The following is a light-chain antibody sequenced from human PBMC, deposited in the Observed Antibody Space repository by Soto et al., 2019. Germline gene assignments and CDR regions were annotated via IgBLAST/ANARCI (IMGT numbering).Light chain of an antibody. CDR3: QQYDDWLRLT. J-gene: IGKJ4*01. CDR2: GAS. V-gene: IGKV3D-15*01. Sequence: EIVLTQSPVTLSVSPGERATLSCRASQSVNIYLAWYQQKPGQAPRLLIFGASYRATGIPARFSGSGSGTEFNLTISSLQSEDFAVYFCQQYDDWLRLTFGGGTEVEIK. CDR1: QSVNIY.